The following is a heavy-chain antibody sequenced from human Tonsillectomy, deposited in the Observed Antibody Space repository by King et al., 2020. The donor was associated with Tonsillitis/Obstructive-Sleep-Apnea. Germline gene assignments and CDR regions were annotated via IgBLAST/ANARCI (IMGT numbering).Heavy chain of an antibody. V-gene: IGHV3-53*01. CDR2: IYSGGST. D-gene: IGHD2-2*01. CDR1: GFTVSSNY. CDR3: ARHGCSSTSCYYFDY. J-gene: IGHJ4*02. Sequence: VQLVESGGGLIQPGGSLRLSCAASGFTVSSNYMSWVRQAPGKGLEWVSVIYSGGSTYYADSVKGRFTISRDNSKNTLYLQMNSLRAEDTAVYYCARHGCSSTSCYYFDYWGQGTLVTVSS.